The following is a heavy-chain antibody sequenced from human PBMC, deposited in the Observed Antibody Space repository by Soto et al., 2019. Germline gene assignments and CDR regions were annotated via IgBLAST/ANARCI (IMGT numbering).Heavy chain of an antibody. J-gene: IGHJ4*02. V-gene: IGHV4-61*01. CDR2: IYYTGNT. Sequence: SETLSLTCSVSGGSVSSGSYYWSWARQPPGKGLEWIGYIYYTGNTNYNPSLRSRVTISIDASKNQFSLQLSSVTAADTAVYFCARYFPSDYWGQGTLVTVSS. D-gene: IGHD2-8*01. CDR1: GGSVSSGSYY. CDR3: ARYFPSDY.